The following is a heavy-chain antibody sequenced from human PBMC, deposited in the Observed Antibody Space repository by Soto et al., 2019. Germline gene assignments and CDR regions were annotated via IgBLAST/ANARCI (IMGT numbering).Heavy chain of an antibody. V-gene: IGHV4-34*01. CDR1: GGSFSGHH. Sequence: SETLSLTCGVYGGSFSGHHWSWIRQPPGKGLEWIGEINHGGNTNYNPSLESRVTISVDTSKNQFSLRLTSVTAADTAVYYCARGEGATRGYYFYIDVWGKGTTVTVSS. CDR3: ARGEGATRGYYFYIDV. D-gene: IGHD1-26*01. CDR2: INHGGNT. J-gene: IGHJ6*03.